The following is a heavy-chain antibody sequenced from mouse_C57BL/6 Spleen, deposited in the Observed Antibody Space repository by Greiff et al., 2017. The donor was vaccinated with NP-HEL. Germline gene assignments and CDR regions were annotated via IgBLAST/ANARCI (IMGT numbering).Heavy chain of an antibody. CDR3: ARDYGSWYFDV. J-gene: IGHJ1*03. CDR2: IYPSDSET. V-gene: IGHV1-61*01. CDR1: GYTFTSYW. D-gene: IGHD1-1*01. Sequence: QVQLQQPGAELVRPGSSVKLSCKASGYTFTSYWMDWVKQRPGQGLEWIGNIYPSDSETNYNQKFKDKATLTVDKSSSTAYMQLSSLTSEDSAVYYCARDYGSWYFDVWGTGTTVTVSS.